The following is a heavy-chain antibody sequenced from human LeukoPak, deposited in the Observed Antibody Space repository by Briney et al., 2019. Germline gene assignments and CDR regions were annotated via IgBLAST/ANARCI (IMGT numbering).Heavy chain of an antibody. CDR2: ISGSGGST. D-gene: IGHD2-2*01. CDR3: AKAAGYCSSTSCPAAPDAFDI. V-gene: IGHV3-23*01. Sequence: GGSLRLSCAASGFTFSSYAMSWVRQAPGKGLEWVSAISGSGGSTYYADSVKGRFTISRDNSKNTLYLQMNSLRAEDTAVYYCAKAAGYCSSTSCPAAPDAFDIWGQGTMVTVSS. J-gene: IGHJ3*02. CDR1: GFTFSSYA.